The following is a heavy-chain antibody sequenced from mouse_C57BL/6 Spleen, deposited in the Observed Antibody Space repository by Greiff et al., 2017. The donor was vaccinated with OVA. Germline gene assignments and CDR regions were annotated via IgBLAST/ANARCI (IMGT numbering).Heavy chain of an antibody. D-gene: IGHD1-1*01. CDR1: GFTFSDYG. Sequence: EVQLVESGGGLVKPGGSLKLSCAASGFTFSDYGMHWVRQAPEKGLEWVAYISSGSSTIYYADTVKGRFTISRDNAKNTLFLQMTSLRSEDTAMYYCARPGYYGSSPYWYFDVWGTGTTVTVSS. V-gene: IGHV5-17*01. CDR3: ARPGYYGSSPYWYFDV. CDR2: ISSGSSTI. J-gene: IGHJ1*03.